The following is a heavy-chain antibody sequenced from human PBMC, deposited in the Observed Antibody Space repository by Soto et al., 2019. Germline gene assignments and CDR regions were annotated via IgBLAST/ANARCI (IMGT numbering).Heavy chain of an antibody. Sequence: QVQLVESGGGVVQPGRSLRLSCAASGFTFSSYAMHWVRQAPGNGLEWVAVISYDGSNKYYADSVKGRFTISRDNSKNTLYLQMNSLRAEDTAVYYCARDRRVVTPYFDYWGQGTLVTVSS. D-gene: IGHD3-3*01. J-gene: IGHJ4*02. V-gene: IGHV3-30-3*01. CDR3: ARDRRVVTPYFDY. CDR2: ISYDGSNK. CDR1: GFTFSSYA.